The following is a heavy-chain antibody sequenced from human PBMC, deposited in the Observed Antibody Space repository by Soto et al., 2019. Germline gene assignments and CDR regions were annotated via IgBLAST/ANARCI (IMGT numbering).Heavy chain of an antibody. V-gene: IGHV4-34*01. CDR3: ARGRGKCKSDNCLNQLYYWYYGLDV. J-gene: IGHJ6*02. CDR2: VNDLGST. CDR1: GGPFSGYY. D-gene: IGHD1-1*01. Sequence: SETLSLTCNINGGPFSGYYWTWIRQPPGKGLEWIGEVNDLGSTFSNPSLQGRVSITLDTSKRQFSLELTSVTAADTAVYYCARGRGKCKSDNCLNQLYYWYYGLDVWGRGTTVTVSS.